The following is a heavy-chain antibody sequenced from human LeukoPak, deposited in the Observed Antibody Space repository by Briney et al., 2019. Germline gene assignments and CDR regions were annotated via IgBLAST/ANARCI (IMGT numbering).Heavy chain of an antibody. CDR1: GFTFSDYY. D-gene: IGHD2-15*01. CDR3: ARDRGIVVVVGAFDI. J-gene: IGHJ3*02. Sequence: PGGSLRLSCAAPGFTFSDYYMSWIRQAPGKGLEWVSYISSSSSYTNYADSVKGRFTISRDNAKNSLYLQMNSLRAEDTAVYYCARDRGIVVVVGAFDIWGQGTMVTVSS. CDR2: ISSSSSYT. V-gene: IGHV3-11*06.